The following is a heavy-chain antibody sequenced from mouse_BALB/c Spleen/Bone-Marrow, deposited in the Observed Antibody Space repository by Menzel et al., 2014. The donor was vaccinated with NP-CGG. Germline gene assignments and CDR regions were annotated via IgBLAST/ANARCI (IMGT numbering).Heavy chain of an antibody. Sequence: VQLQQSGAGLVKPGASVKLSCKASGYTFTSYDINWVRQRPEQGLEWIGWIFPGDGSTKYNEKFKGKATLTTDKSSSTAYMQLSRLTSEDSAVYFCARRVYYDYDGGAWFAYWGQGTLVTVSA. CDR3: ARRVYYDYDGGAWFAY. J-gene: IGHJ3*01. V-gene: IGHV1-85*01. CDR2: IFPGDGST. CDR1: GYTFTSYD. D-gene: IGHD2-4*01.